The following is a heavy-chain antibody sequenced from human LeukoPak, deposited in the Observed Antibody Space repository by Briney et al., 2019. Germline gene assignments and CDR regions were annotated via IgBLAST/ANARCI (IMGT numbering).Heavy chain of an antibody. Sequence: GGSLRLSCAASGLIFSSYAMSWVRQAPGKGLEWVSAISGSGGSTYYAASVKGRFTISRDNSKNTLYLQMNSLRAEDTAVYYRASIAAAGPTHAFDIWGQGTMVTVSS. D-gene: IGHD6-13*01. CDR3: ASIAAAGPTHAFDI. V-gene: IGHV3-23*01. CDR1: GLIFSSYA. CDR2: ISGSGGST. J-gene: IGHJ3*02.